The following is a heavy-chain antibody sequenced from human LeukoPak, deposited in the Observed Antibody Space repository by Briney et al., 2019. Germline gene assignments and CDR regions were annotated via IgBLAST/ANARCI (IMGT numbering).Heavy chain of an antibody. CDR1: GGSISSGGYY. J-gene: IGHJ4*02. Sequence: PSETLSLTCTVSGGSISSGGYYWSWIRQHPGKGLEWIGYIYYSGSTHYNPSLKSRVTISVDTSKNQFSLKLSSVTAADTAVYYCARAPGSSSWYILGYWGQGTLVTVSS. D-gene: IGHD6-13*01. V-gene: IGHV4-31*03. CDR2: IYYSGST. CDR3: ARAPGSSSWYILGY.